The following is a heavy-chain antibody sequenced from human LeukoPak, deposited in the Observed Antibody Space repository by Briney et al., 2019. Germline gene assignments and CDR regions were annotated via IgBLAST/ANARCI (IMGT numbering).Heavy chain of an antibody. J-gene: IGHJ4*02. Sequence: VASVKVSCKASGYTFTGYYMHWVRQAPGRGLEWMGWINPNSGGTNYAQKFQGRVTMTRDTSISTAYMELSRLRSDDTAVYYCASLRRSGSYSAIQYWGQGTLVTVSS. CDR3: ASLRRSGSYSAIQY. CDR2: INPNSGGT. V-gene: IGHV1-2*02. D-gene: IGHD1-26*01. CDR1: GYTFTGYY.